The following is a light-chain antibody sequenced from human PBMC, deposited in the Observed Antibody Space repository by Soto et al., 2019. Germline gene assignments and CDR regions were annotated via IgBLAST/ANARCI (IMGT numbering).Light chain of an antibody. V-gene: IGLV2-14*01. Sequence: QSALTQPASVSGSPGQSITISRTGTSSDVGGSDHVSWYQQHPGKAPKLIIYEVTNWPSGVSHRFSGSKSGNTASLTISGLQAEDEADYYCSSYTTSTTLDVFGTGTKVTVL. J-gene: IGLJ1*01. CDR3: SSYTTSTTLDV. CDR1: SSDVGGSDH. CDR2: EVT.